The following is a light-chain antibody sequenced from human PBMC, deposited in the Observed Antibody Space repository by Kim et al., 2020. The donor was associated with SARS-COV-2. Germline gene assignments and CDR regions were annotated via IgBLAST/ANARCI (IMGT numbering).Light chain of an antibody. V-gene: IGKV3-20*01. Sequence: SPGQRVALSCRASQSISSSYVAWYQKKPGQAPRLLIYGASSRATGIPDRFSGSGSGTDFTLTISRLEPDDIAVYYCQQYGSSPWTFGQGTKVDIK. CDR1: QSISSSY. CDR3: QQYGSSPWT. CDR2: GAS. J-gene: IGKJ1*01.